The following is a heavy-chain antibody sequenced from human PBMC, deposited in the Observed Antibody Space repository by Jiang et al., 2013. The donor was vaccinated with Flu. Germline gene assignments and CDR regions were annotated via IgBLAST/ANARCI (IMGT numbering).Heavy chain of an antibody. CDR3: ARGGTVLAIDY. Sequence: WVRQAPGQRLEWMGWISADYGNTKYSQKFQGRVTFTRGTSASTAYMELSSLRSEDTTVYYCARGGTVLAIDYWGQGTLVTVSS. D-gene: IGHD4-17*01. CDR2: ISADYGNT. V-gene: IGHV1-3*01. J-gene: IGHJ4*02.